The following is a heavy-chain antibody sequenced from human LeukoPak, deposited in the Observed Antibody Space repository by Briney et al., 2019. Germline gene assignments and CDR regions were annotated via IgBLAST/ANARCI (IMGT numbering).Heavy chain of an antibody. CDR1: GGSISSSSYY. V-gene: IGHV4-39*07. CDR3: ARGRSRYSGYRHARGNWFDP. Sequence: PSETLSLTCTVSGGSISSSSYYWGWIRQPPGKGLEWIGSIYYSGSTYYNPSLKSRVTISVDTSKNQFSLKLSSVAAADTAVYYCARGRSRYSGYRHARGNWFDPWGQGTLVTVSS. CDR2: IYYSGST. D-gene: IGHD5-12*01. J-gene: IGHJ5*02.